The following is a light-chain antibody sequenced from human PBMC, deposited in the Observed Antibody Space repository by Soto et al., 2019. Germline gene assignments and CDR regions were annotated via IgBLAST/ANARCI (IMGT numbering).Light chain of an antibody. CDR1: SSDIGSDDL. Sequence: QSVLTQPASVSGPLGQSIVISCTGSSSDIGSDDLVSWYQQYPGKAPKVVIFEGTKRPSGVSNRFSGSTSGNTASLTISGLQTEDEADYYYCSYAGSRTYVFGAGTKLTVL. CDR2: EGT. J-gene: IGLJ1*01. CDR3: CSYAGSRTYV. V-gene: IGLV2-23*01.